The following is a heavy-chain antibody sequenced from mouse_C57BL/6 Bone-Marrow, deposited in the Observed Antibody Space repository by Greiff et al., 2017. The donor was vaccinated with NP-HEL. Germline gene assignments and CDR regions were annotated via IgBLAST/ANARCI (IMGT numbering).Heavy chain of an antibody. D-gene: IGHD2-1*01. J-gene: IGHJ3*01. V-gene: IGHV1-59*01. CDR3: ARGGYGNYFAY. CDR2: IDPSDSYT. Sequence: QVQLQQSGAELVRPGTSVTLSCKASGYTFTSYWMHWVKQRPGQGLEWIGVIDPSDSYTNYNQKLKGKATLTVDTSSSTAYMQLSSLTSEDSAVYYCARGGYGNYFAYWGQGTLVTVSA. CDR1: GYTFTSYW.